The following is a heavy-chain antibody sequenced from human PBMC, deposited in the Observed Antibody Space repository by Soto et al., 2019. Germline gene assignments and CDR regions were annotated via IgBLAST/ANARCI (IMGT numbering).Heavy chain of an antibody. CDR3: ARHGAAIWLGY. D-gene: IGHD6-19*01. J-gene: IGHJ4*02. Sequence: DSLTISCKTSGYTFSGHWISLVCQVPGKGLQWMGNIDPSDSYINYNPAFRGHVTFSVDKSSSTAYLHWRSLGPSDTAIYYCARHGAAIWLGYWGQGTLVTVSS. CDR1: GYTFSGHW. V-gene: IGHV5-10-1*01. CDR2: IDPSDSYI.